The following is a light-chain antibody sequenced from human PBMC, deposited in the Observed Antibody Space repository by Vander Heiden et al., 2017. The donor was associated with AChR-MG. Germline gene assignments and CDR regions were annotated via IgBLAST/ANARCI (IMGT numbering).Light chain of an antibody. Sequence: DVVMTQSPLSLPVTLGQPASISCRSSQSLVHSDGNTYLNWFQQRPGQSPRRLIYKVSNRDSGVPDRFSGSGSGTDFTLKISRVEAEDVGVYYCMQGTHWHPIGGGTKVEIK. CDR1: QSLVHSDGNTY. CDR2: KVS. J-gene: IGKJ4*01. CDR3: MQGTHWHP. V-gene: IGKV2-30*02.